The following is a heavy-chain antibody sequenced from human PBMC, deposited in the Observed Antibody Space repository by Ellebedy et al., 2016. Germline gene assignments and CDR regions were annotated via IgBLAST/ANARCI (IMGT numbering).Heavy chain of an antibody. CDR1: GYTFTGSY. Sequence: ASVTVSCKASGYTFTGSYMHWVRQAPGQGLEWMGWINPNSGGTNYPQKFQGWVTMTRDTSISTAYMELSRLRSDATAVYYCARGSSWYKYWFDPWGQGTLVTVSS. CDR3: ARGSSWYKYWFDP. CDR2: INPNSGGT. J-gene: IGHJ5*02. D-gene: IGHD6-13*01. V-gene: IGHV1-2*04.